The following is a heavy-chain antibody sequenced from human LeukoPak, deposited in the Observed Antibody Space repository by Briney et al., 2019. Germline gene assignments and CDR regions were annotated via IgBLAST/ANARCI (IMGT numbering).Heavy chain of an antibody. D-gene: IGHD3/OR15-3a*01. Sequence: GGSLRLSCAASGFTFSNYAMSWVRQAPGKGLEWVSGISGSGGDTYYADSVKGRFTISRDNSKNTLYLQMNSLRAEDTAVYYCAKGTSLSRFDPWGQGTLVTVSS. CDR1: GFTFSNYA. CDR3: AKGTSLSRFDP. J-gene: IGHJ5*02. V-gene: IGHV3-23*01. CDR2: ISGSGGDT.